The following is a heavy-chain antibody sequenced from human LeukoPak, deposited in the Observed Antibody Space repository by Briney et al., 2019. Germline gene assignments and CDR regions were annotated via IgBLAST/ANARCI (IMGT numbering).Heavy chain of an antibody. V-gene: IGHV3-72*01. CDR3: ASPIQLWPYDAFDI. Sequence: SGGSLRLSCAASGFTFSSYGMSWVRQAPGRGLEWVGRTRNKANSYTTEYAASVKGRFTISRDDSKNSLYLQMNSLKTEDTAVYYCASPIQLWPYDAFDIWGQGTMVTVSS. D-gene: IGHD5-18*01. CDR2: TRNKANSYTT. J-gene: IGHJ3*02. CDR1: GFTFSSYG.